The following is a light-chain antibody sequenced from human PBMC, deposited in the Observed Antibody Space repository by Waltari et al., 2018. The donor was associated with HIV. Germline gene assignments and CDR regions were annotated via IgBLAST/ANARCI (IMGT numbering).Light chain of an antibody. CDR2: EVS. CDR1: SSDVGGYNY. CDR3: SSYTTRSTPDPNWV. Sequence: QSALTQPASVSGSPGQSITISCTGTSSDVGGYNYVPWYHPHPGKAPKLMIFEVSNRPSGVSNRFSGSKSVNTASLTISGLQAEDEADYYCSSYTTRSTPDPNWVFGGGTKLTVL. J-gene: IGLJ3*02. V-gene: IGLV2-14*01.